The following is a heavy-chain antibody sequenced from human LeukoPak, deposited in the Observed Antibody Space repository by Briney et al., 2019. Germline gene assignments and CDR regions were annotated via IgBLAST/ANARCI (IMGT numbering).Heavy chain of an antibody. Sequence: SETLSLTCTVSGGSISSSSYYWGWIRQPPGKGLEWIGSIYYSGSTYYNPSLKSRVTISVDTSKNQFSLKLSSVTAADTAVYCCATAMIVVAVFDYWGQGTLVTGSS. D-gene: IGHD3-22*01. V-gene: IGHV4-39*01. CDR1: GGSISSSSYY. CDR2: IYYSGST. J-gene: IGHJ4*02. CDR3: ATAMIVVAVFDY.